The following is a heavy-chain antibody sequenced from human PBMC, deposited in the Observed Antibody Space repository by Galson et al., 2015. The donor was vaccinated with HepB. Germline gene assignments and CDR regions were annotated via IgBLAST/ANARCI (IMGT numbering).Heavy chain of an antibody. Sequence: SVKVSCKASGYNFNTYDISWVRQAPGQGLEWMGWISAYNGNTNYAQKFLGRVTMTTDTSTSTAYMELRSLRSDDTAVYYCARGDDFWSGWFDYWGQGTLVTVSS. CDR1: GYNFNTYD. J-gene: IGHJ4*02. CDR3: ARGDDFWSGWFDY. V-gene: IGHV1-18*01. CDR2: ISAYNGNT. D-gene: IGHD3-3*01.